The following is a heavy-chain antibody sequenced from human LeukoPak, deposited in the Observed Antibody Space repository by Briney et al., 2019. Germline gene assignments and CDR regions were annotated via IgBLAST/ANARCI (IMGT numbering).Heavy chain of an antibody. D-gene: IGHD6-13*01. Sequence: GGSLRLSCAASGFTFSSYAMHWVRQAPGKGLEWVAVISYDGSNKYYADSVKGRFTISRDNAKNSLYLQMNSLRAEDTAVYYCARRTLLGIAAAGCGMDVWGKGTTVTVSS. J-gene: IGHJ6*04. V-gene: IGHV3-30*04. CDR2: ISYDGSNK. CDR3: ARRTLLGIAAAGCGMDV. CDR1: GFTFSSYA.